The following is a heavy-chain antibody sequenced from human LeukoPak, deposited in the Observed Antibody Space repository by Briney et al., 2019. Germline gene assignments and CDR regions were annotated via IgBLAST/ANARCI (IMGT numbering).Heavy chain of an antibody. D-gene: IGHD2-15*01. CDR2: ISAYNGNT. Sequence: ASVKVSCKASGYTFTDYYMHWVRQAPGQGLEWMGWISAYNGNTNYAQKLQGRVTMTTDTSTSTAYMELRSLRSDDTAVYYCAREAVVTLGNWFDPWGQGTLVTVSS. CDR1: GYTFTDYY. J-gene: IGHJ5*02. V-gene: IGHV1-18*04. CDR3: AREAVVTLGNWFDP.